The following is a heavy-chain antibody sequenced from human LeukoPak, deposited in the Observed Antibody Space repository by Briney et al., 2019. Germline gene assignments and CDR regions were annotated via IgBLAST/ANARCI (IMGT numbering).Heavy chain of an antibody. J-gene: IGHJ4*02. CDR2: INHSGST. CDR1: GGSFSGYY. V-gene: IGHV4-34*01. Sequence: PETLSLTCAVYGGSFSGYYWSWIRQPPGKGLEWIGEINHSGSTNYNPSLKSRVTISVDTSKNQFSLKLSSVTAADTAVYYCARGFRQYGSGSYYTYWGQGTLVTVSS. D-gene: IGHD3-10*01. CDR3: ARGFRQYGSGSYYTY.